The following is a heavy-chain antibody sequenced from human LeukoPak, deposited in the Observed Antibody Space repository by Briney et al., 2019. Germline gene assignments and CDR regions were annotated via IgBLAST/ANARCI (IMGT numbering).Heavy chain of an antibody. Sequence: PGGSLRLSCAASGFTFSNAWMTWVRQAPGKGLEWVGHIKSKTDGGTTDYAAPVKGRFTISRDDSKNTLFLQMNSLKTEDTAVYYCTTVVDILTGWIDYWGQGTLVTVSS. D-gene: IGHD3-9*01. V-gene: IGHV3-15*01. CDR3: TTVVDILTGWIDY. J-gene: IGHJ4*02. CDR2: IKSKTDGGTT. CDR1: GFTFSNAW.